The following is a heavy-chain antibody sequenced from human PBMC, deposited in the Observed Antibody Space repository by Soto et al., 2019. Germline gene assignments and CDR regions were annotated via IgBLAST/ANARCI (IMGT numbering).Heavy chain of an antibody. J-gene: IGHJ4*02. D-gene: IGHD3-22*01. CDR2: ISSSSGTV. Sequence: GSLRLSCEASGFTFNTYRMNWVRQAPGKGLEWVPYISSSSGTVYYADSVKGRFTISRDNAKNSLYLQMNSLRAEDTAVYYCARGSYYDSSGHIAKIDYWGQGILVTVSS. V-gene: IGHV3-48*01. CDR3: ARGSYYDSSGHIAKIDY. CDR1: GFTFNTYR.